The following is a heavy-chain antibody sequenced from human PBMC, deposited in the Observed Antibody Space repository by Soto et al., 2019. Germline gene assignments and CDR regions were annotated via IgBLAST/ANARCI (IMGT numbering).Heavy chain of an antibody. V-gene: IGHV4-34*01. D-gene: IGHD3-3*01. CDR3: ARAERTSPYYDFWSGYSSASFFDY. CDR2: INHSGST. Sequence: SETLSLTCAVYGGSFSGYYWSWIRQPPGKGLEWIGEINHSGSTNYNPSLKSRVTISVDTSKNQFSLKLSSVTAADTAVYYCARAERTSPYYDFWSGYSSASFFDYWGQGTLVTVSS. CDR1: GGSFSGYY. J-gene: IGHJ4*02.